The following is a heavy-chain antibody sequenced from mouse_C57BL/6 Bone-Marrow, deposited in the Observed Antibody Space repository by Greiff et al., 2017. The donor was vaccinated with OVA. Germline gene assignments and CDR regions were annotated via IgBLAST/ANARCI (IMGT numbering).Heavy chain of an antibody. D-gene: IGHD2-4*01. CDR1: GYTFTSYW. J-gene: IGHJ2*01. V-gene: IGHV1-72*01. Sequence: QVQLQQPGAELVKPGASVKLSCKASGYTFTSYWMHWVQQRPGRGLEWIGRIDPNSGGTKYNEKFKSKATLSVDKPSSTAYIQLSSLRSVDSAVYNCERWGLYYESHYFDYWGQGTTLTVSS. CDR3: ERWGLYYESHYFDY. CDR2: IDPNSGGT.